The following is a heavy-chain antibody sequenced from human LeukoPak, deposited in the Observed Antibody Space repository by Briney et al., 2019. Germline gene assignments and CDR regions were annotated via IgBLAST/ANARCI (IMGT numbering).Heavy chain of an antibody. Sequence: GGSQRLSCAASGFTFSSYAMNWVRQAPGKGLEWVSGISGSGISPYYADSVKGRFTMSRDNSKNTVDLQMNSLRAEDTAVYYCAKANSPYYYDSSGYSTFDYWGQGTLVTVSS. CDR1: GFTFSSYA. CDR2: ISGSGISP. V-gene: IGHV3-23*01. J-gene: IGHJ4*02. D-gene: IGHD3-22*01. CDR3: AKANSPYYYDSSGYSTFDY.